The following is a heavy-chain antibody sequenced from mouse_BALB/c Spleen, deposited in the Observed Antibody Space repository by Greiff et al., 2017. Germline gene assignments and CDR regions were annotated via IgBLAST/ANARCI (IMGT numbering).Heavy chain of an antibody. CDR3: ATHYYGSSYAMDY. CDR2: ISSGSSTI. J-gene: IGHJ4*01. D-gene: IGHD1-1*01. V-gene: IGHV5-17*02. CDR1: GFTFSSFG. Sequence: EVQGVESGGGLVQPGGSRKLSCAASGFTFSSFGMHWVRQAPEKGLEWVAYISSGSSTIYYADTVKGRFTISRDNPKNTLFLQMTSLRSEDTAMYYCATHYYGSSYAMDYWGQGTSVTVSS.